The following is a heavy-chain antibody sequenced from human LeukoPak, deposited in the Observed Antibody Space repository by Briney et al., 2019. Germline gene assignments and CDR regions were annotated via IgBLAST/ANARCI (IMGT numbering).Heavy chain of an antibody. CDR1: GGSFSGYY. J-gene: IGHJ6*03. V-gene: IGHV4-34*01. CDR2: INHSGST. Sequence: SETLSLTCAVYGGSFSGYYWSWIRQPPGKGLEWIGEINHSGSTNYNPSLKSRVTISVDTSKNQFSLKLSSVTAADTAVYYCAGRKGYGSGRYYYYYYYMDVWGKGTTVTISS. D-gene: IGHD3-10*01. CDR3: AGRKGYGSGRYYYYYYYMDV.